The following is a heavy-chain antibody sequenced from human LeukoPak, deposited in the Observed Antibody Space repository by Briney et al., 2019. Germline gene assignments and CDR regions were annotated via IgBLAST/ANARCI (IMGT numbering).Heavy chain of an antibody. CDR3: ANAHPSYCSSTSCHY. D-gene: IGHD2-2*01. J-gene: IGHJ4*02. V-gene: IGHV3-30*18. CDR2: ISYDGSNK. Sequence: PGRSLRLSCAASGFTFSSYGMPWVRQAPGKGLEWVAVISYDGSNKYYADSVKGRFTISRDNSKNTLYLQMNSLRAEDTAVYYCANAHPSYCSSTSCHYWGQGTLVTVSS. CDR1: GFTFSSYG.